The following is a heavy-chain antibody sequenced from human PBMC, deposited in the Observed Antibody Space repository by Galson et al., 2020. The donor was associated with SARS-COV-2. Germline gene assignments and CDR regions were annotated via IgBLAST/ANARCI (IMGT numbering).Heavy chain of an antibody. CDR3: AADVGSATYYNVAGY. CDR2: ISYDGRSK. CDR1: GFTFSGYV. Sequence: QAGGSLRLSCAAAGFTFSGYVMHWVRQAPGKGLAWVAVISYDGRSKHYADSVKGRFTVSRDNSKNTLYLEMNRLSTEDTAVYYCAADVGSATYYNVAGYWGQGTLVTVSS. D-gene: IGHD3-10*01. J-gene: IGHJ4*02. V-gene: IGHV3-30*03.